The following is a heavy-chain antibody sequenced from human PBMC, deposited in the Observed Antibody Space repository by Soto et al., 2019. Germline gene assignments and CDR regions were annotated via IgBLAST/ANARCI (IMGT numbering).Heavy chain of an antibody. D-gene: IGHD3-22*01. J-gene: IGHJ4*02. V-gene: IGHV3-48*03. CDR2: IDRSGRNK. CDR1: GFTFSSYE. CDR3: ARDSTYYDSSDYFDH. Sequence: GGSLRLSCVASGFTFSSYEMNWVRQAPGKGLEWVSYIDRSGRNKYYADSVKGRFTISRDSAKNSLYLQMHSLTAGDTAVYYCARDSTYYDSSDYFDHWGQGTPVTVSS.